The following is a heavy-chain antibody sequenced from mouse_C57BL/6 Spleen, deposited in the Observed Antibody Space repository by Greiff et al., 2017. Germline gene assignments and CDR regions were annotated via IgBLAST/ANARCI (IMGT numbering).Heavy chain of an antibody. D-gene: IGHD3-2*02. Sequence: VQLQQSGPVLVKPGASVKMSCKASGYTFTDYYMNWVKQSHGKSLEWIGVINPYNGGTSYNQKFKGKATLTVDKSSSTAYMELNSLTSEDSAVYYCARKEGQLNYYYFDYWGQGTTLTVSS. J-gene: IGHJ2*01. V-gene: IGHV1-19*01. CDR2: INPYNGGT. CDR3: ARKEGQLNYYYFDY. CDR1: GYTFTDYY.